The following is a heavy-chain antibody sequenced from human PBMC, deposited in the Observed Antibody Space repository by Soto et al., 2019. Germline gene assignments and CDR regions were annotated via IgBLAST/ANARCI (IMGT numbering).Heavy chain of an antibody. CDR3: AKTRIAVVEVLGYFDY. CDR1: GFTFSSYA. D-gene: IGHD6-19*01. J-gene: IGHJ4*02. CDR2: ISGSSGST. V-gene: IGHV3-23*01. Sequence: GGSLRLSCAASGFTFSSYAMNWVRQAPGKGLEWVSAISGSSGSTYYADSVKGRFTISRDNFKNTLYLEMNSLRAEDTAVYYCAKTRIAVVEVLGYFDYWGQGTLVTVSS.